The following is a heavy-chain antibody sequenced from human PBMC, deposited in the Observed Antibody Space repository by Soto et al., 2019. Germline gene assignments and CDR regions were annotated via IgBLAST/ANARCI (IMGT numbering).Heavy chain of an antibody. V-gene: IGHV4-34*01. CDR2: INHSGST. Sequence: TLSLTCAVYGGSFSGYYWSWIRQPPGKGLEWIGEINHSGSTNYNPSLKSRVTISVDTSKNQFSLKLSSVTAADTAVYYCARSTGYYEFWSGYYKALTGFDYWGQGTLVTVSS. D-gene: IGHD3-3*01. J-gene: IGHJ4*02. CDR3: ARSTGYYEFWSGYYKALTGFDY. CDR1: GGSFSGYY.